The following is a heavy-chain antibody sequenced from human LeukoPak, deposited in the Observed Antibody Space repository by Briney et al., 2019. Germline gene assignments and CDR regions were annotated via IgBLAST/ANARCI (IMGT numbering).Heavy chain of an antibody. CDR3: ARVRLWFGYFDY. V-gene: IGHV3-48*03. Sequence: PGGSLRLSCAASGFTFSSYEMNWVRQAPGKGLEWVSYISSSGSTIYYADSVKGRFTISRDNAKNSLYLQMNSLRAEDTAVYYCARVRLWFGYFDYWGQGTLVTVSS. J-gene: IGHJ4*02. CDR2: ISSSGSTI. D-gene: IGHD3-10*01. CDR1: GFTFSSYE.